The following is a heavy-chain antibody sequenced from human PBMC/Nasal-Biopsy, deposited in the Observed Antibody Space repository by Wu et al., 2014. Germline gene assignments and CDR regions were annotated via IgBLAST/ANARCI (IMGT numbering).Heavy chain of an antibody. J-gene: IGHJ5*01. CDR3: ARGHTYGSGSYYSYLNWFDF. D-gene: IGHD3-10*01. V-gene: IGHV1-18*01. CDR1: FSRFG. Sequence: FSRFGVSWVRQAPGQGLEWMGWISGHNGNTKYAQKFQGRVIMTTETTTSTVYMELRSLRSDDTAVYYCARGHTYGSGSYYSYLNWFDFWGQGTLVTVSS. CDR2: ISGHNGNT.